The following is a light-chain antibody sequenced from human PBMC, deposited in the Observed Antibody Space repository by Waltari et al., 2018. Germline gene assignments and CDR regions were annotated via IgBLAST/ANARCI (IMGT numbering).Light chain of an antibody. V-gene: IGLV1-51*02. J-gene: IGLJ7*01. Sequence: QSVLTQPPSVSAAPGQRVTIPCSGGSSNIGNNYVSWYRQFPGTTPKLLIYEDCERPSGIPGRFSGSQSGTSATLDITGLQAGDEADYYCGTWDSSLSGAVFGGGTHLTVL. CDR3: GTWDSSLSGAV. CDR1: SSNIGNNY. CDR2: EDC.